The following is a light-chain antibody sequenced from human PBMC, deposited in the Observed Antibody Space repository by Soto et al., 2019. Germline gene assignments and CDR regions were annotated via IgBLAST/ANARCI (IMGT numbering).Light chain of an antibody. Sequence: QSVLTQPASVSRSPGQSITISCTGTSSDIGAYNFVSWYQQHPGKAPKLMIYDVSNRPSGVSDRFSGFKSGDTASLTISGFRPGDRLNYFAPSYPTIGIDSFGPGPKV. CDR1: SSDIGAYNF. CDR2: DVS. CDR3: PSYPTIGIDS. J-gene: IGLJ1*01. V-gene: IGLV2-14*01.